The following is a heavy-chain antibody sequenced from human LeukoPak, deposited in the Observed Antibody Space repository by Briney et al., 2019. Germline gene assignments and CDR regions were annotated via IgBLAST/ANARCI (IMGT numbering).Heavy chain of an antibody. CDR3: SRGRPHLLPDL. CDR1: GFTFNKHW. J-gene: IGHJ5*02. CDR2: VYSDGGGT. D-gene: IGHD2-15*01. Sequence: GGSLRLSCAASGFTFNKHWIHWVRQAPGKGLVWVSRVYSDGGGTTFVDSVKGRFTISRDNAKNTVYLQMSSLRVEDTAVYCCSRGRPHLLPDLWGQGTLVSVSS. V-gene: IGHV3-74*01.